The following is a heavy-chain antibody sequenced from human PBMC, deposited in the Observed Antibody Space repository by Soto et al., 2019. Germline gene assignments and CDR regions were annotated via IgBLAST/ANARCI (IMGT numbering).Heavy chain of an antibody. CDR3: GRGKTVAAAGPFDY. Sequence: SETLSLTCTVSGGSISSGGYYWSWIRQHPGKGLEWIGYIYYSGSTYYNPSLKSRVTISVDTSKNQFSLKLSSVTAADRAVFYCGRGKTVAAAGPFDYWGQGTLVTVSS. D-gene: IGHD6-13*01. J-gene: IGHJ4*02. V-gene: IGHV4-31*03. CDR2: IYYSGST. CDR1: GGSISSGGYY.